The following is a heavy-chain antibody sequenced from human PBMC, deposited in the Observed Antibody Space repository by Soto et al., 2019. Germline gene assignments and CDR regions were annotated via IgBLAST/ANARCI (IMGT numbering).Heavy chain of an antibody. D-gene: IGHD5-12*01. J-gene: IGHJ6*02. CDR1: GYSFTSYW. CDR2: IDPSDSYT. V-gene: IGHV5-10-1*01. Sequence: EVQLVQSGAEVKKPGESLRISCKGSGYSFTSYWISWVRQMPGKGLEWIGRIDPSDSYTKYSPSFQGHVTISADKSISTAYLQWISLKASDTAMYYCARLAMATRRGYYGMDVWGQGTTVTVSS. CDR3: ARLAMATRRGYYGMDV.